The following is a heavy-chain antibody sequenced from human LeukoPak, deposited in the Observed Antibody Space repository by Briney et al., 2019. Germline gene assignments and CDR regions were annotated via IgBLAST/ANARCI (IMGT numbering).Heavy chain of an antibody. CDR1: GYTFTGYY. V-gene: IGHV1-2*02. Sequence: ASVKFSCKASGYTFTGYYMHWVRQAPGQGLEWMGWINPNSGGTNYAQKFQGRVTITRDTSISTAYMELSRLRSDDTAVYYCAGLIDCSGGSCYTELPLDVWGKGTTVTVSS. J-gene: IGHJ6*04. CDR2: INPNSGGT. D-gene: IGHD2-15*01. CDR3: AGLIDCSGGSCYTELPLDV.